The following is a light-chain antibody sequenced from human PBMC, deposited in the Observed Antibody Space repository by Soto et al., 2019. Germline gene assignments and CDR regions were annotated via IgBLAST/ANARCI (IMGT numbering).Light chain of an antibody. Sequence: EIVMTQSPTILSVSPGERATLSCRASQSVSSNLAWYQQKPGQAPRLLIYGASTRATGIPARFSGSGSGTDFTLTISSLQPEDFAVYYCQQYNEWPITFGQGTRLEI. V-gene: IGKV3-15*01. CDR3: QQYNEWPIT. CDR2: GAS. CDR1: QSVSSN. J-gene: IGKJ5*01.